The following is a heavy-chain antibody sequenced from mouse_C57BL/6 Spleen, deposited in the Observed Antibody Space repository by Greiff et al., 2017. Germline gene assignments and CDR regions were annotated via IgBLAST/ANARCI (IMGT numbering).Heavy chain of an antibody. CDR2: ISSGSSTI. CDR1: GFTFSDYG. D-gene: IGHD4-1*01. V-gene: IGHV5-17*01. J-gene: IGHJ2*01. CDR3: AREDWDGGFDY. Sequence: EVKVEASGGGLVKPGGSLKLSCAASGFTFSDYGMHWVRQAPEKGLEWVAYISSGSSTIYYADTVKGRFTISRDNAKNTLFLQMTSLRSEDTAMYYCAREDWDGGFDYWGQGTTLTVSS.